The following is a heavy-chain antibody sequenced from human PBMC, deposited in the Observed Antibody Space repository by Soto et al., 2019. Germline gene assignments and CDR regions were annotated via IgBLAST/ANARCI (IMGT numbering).Heavy chain of an antibody. CDR2: IYYSGST. J-gene: IGHJ4*02. CDR3: ARRYGDYFDE. CDR1: GGSISSYY. V-gene: IGHV4-59*08. Sequence: SETLSLTCTVSGGSISSYYWSWIRQPPGKGLEWIGYIYYSGSTNYNPSLKSRVTISVDTSKNQFSLKLSSVTAADTAVYYCARRYGDYFDEWGQGTLGTVSS. D-gene: IGHD4-17*01.